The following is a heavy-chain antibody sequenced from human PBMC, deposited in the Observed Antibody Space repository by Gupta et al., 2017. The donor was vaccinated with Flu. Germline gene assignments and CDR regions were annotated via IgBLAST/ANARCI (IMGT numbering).Heavy chain of an antibody. CDR2: VYYSGSN. Sequence: QLQLQESGPGLVMPSETLSLTCIVTGCSVSSDDSYWDWVRQPPGKALEWIGSVYYSGSNYYNPSLRSRVTIFIDTSNNQCSLKMSSVTAADTAVYYCARHPSDYGDSTFNSWGQGALVTVSS. D-gene: IGHD4-17*01. J-gene: IGHJ4*02. CDR3: ARHPSDYGDSTFNS. V-gene: IGHV4-39*01. CDR1: GCSVSSDDSY.